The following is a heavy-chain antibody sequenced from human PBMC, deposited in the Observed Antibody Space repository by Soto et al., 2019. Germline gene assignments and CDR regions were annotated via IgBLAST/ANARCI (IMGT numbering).Heavy chain of an antibody. D-gene: IGHD6-19*01. V-gene: IGHV4-39*01. CDR3: ARPRLARYYFDY. Sequence: PSETLSLTCTVSGGSISSSSYYWGWIRQPPGKGLEWIGSIYYSGSTYYNPSLKSRVTISVDTSKNQFSLKLSSVTAADTAVYYCARPRLARYYFDYWGQGTLVTAPQ. CDR1: GGSISSSSYY. CDR2: IYYSGST. J-gene: IGHJ4*02.